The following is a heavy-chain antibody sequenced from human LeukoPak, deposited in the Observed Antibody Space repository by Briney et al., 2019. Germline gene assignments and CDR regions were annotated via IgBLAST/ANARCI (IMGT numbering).Heavy chain of an antibody. D-gene: IGHD1-26*01. V-gene: IGHV1-18*01. Sequence: ASVKVSCKASGYTFTSYGISWVRQAPGQGLEWMGWISVHNGNTNYAQKLQDRVTMTTDTSTTTAYMELRSLRSDDTAVYYCARESDSGSYSYYFDYWGQGTLVTVSS. CDR2: ISVHNGNT. CDR3: ARESDSGSYSYYFDY. J-gene: IGHJ4*02. CDR1: GYTFTSYG.